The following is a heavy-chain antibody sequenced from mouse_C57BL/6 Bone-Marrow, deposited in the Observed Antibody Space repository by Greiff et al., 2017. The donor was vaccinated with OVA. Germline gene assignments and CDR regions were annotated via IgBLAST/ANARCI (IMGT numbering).Heavy chain of an antibody. V-gene: IGHV5-6*01. Sequence: EVKLMESGGDLVKPGGSLKLSCAASGFTFSSYGMSWVRQTPDKRLEWVATINSGGSYTYYPDSVKGRFTISRDNAKNTLYLQMSSLKSEDTAMYYCARHGLGLYYFDYWGQGTTLTVSS. CDR3: ARHGLGLYYFDY. CDR2: INSGGSYT. J-gene: IGHJ2*01. D-gene: IGHD3-3*01. CDR1: GFTFSSYG.